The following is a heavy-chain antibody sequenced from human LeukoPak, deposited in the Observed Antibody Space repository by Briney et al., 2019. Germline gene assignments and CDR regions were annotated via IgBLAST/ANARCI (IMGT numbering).Heavy chain of an antibody. CDR3: ARGGGYSGSFVDAFDI. CDR2: MNPNSGNI. Sequence: GASVKVSCKASGYTFTSYDINWVRQATGQGLEWMGWMNPNSGNIGYAQKFQGRVTMTRDTSTSTVYMELSSLRSEDTAVYYCARGGGYSGSFVDAFDIWGQGTMVTVSS. J-gene: IGHJ3*02. D-gene: IGHD1-26*01. V-gene: IGHV1-8*01. CDR1: GYTFTSYD.